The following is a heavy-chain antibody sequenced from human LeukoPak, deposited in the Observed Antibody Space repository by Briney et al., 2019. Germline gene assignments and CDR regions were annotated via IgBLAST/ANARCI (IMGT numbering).Heavy chain of an antibody. D-gene: IGHD3-22*01. CDR3: ARDRRYYYDSSGYGMDV. V-gene: IGHV4-34*01. J-gene: IGHJ6*02. Sequence: SETLSLTCAVYGGSFSGYYWSWIRQPPGKGLEWIGEINHSGSTNYNPSPKSRVTISVDTSKNQFSLKLSSVTAADTAVYYCARDRRYYYDSSGYGMDVWGQGTTVTVSS. CDR2: INHSGST. CDR1: GGSFSGYY.